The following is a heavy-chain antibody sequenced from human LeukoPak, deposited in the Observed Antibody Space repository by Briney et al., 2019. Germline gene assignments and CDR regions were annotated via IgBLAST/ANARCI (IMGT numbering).Heavy chain of an antibody. CDR3: STEDHRNS. D-gene: IGHD1-14*01. Sequence: PAGSLRLSCAASGLTFTYAWMSWVRQAPGKGLEWVGRIKSKNDGGATDYAAPVKGRFTISRDDSKNTVFLQMDSLKTEDTAVYYCSTEDHRNSWGQGTLVTVSS. CDR2: IKSKNDGGAT. J-gene: IGHJ4*02. CDR1: GLTFTYAW. V-gene: IGHV3-15*01.